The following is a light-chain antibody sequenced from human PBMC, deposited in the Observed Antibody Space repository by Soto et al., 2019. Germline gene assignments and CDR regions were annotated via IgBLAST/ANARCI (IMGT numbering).Light chain of an antibody. CDR1: SSDVGGYNY. Sequence: QSVLTQPASVSGSPGQSITISCTGTSSDVGGYNYVSWYQQHPGKAPKLMIYEVTNRPSGVSNRFSGSKSGNTASLTISGLQAEDEADYYCSSFRIIITPGWIFGGGTKLTVL. CDR2: EVT. V-gene: IGLV2-14*01. CDR3: SSFRIIITPGWI. J-gene: IGLJ2*01.